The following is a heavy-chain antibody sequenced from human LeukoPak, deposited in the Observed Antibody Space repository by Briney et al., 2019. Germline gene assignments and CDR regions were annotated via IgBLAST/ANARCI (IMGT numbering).Heavy chain of an antibody. CDR2: IYASGST. CDR3: ARDVAVAGRWYYYYYMDV. D-gene: IGHD6-19*01. V-gene: IGHV4-61*02. J-gene: IGHJ6*03. CDR1: GGSISSGSYY. Sequence: SETLSLTCTVSGGSISSGSYYWSWIRQPAGKGLEWIGRIYASGSTNYNPSLKSRVTISVDTSKNQFSLKLSSVTAADTAVYYCARDVAVAGRWYYYYYMDVWGKGTTVTVSS.